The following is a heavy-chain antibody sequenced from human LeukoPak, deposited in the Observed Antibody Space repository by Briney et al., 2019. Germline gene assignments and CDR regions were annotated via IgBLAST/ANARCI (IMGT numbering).Heavy chain of an antibody. J-gene: IGHJ4*02. CDR1: GGSFSGYY. CDR3: ARGALGGARLLDY. Sequence: SETLSLTCAVYGGSFSGYYWSWIRQPPGKGLEWIGEINHSGSTNYNPSLKSRVTISVDTSKNQFSLKLSSVTAADTAVYYCARGALGGARLLDYWGQGTLVTVSS. D-gene: IGHD3-16*01. V-gene: IGHV4-34*01. CDR2: INHSGST.